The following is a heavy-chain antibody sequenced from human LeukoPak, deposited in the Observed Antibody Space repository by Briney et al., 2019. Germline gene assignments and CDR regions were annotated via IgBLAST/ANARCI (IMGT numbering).Heavy chain of an antibody. CDR2: INPNSGGT. CDR3: ARTGMTTVVTNWFDP. V-gene: IGHV1-2*02. CDR1: GYTFTGYY. J-gene: IGHJ5*02. Sequence: ASVKVSCKASGYTFTGYYMHWVRQAPGQGLEWMGWINPNSGGTNYAQKFQGRVTMTRDTSISTAYVELSRLRSDDTAVYYCARTGMTTVVTNWFDPWGQGTLVTVSS. D-gene: IGHD4-23*01.